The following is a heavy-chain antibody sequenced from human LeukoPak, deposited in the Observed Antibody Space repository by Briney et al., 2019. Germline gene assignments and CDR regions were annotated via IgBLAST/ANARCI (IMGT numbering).Heavy chain of an antibody. J-gene: IGHJ3*02. V-gene: IGHV4-4*07. Sequence: SETLSLTCTVSGGSISSNYWSWIRQSAGKGLEWIGRIYISGSTNYNPSLKSRVTMSVEMSKNQFSLKMSSVTAADTAVYYCARDTPNVPRAFDIWGQGTMVTVSS. CDR3: ARDTPNVPRAFDI. D-gene: IGHD2-2*01. CDR2: IYISGST. CDR1: GGSISSNY.